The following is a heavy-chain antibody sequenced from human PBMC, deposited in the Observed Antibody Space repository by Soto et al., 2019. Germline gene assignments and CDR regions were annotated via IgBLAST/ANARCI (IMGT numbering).Heavy chain of an antibody. V-gene: IGHV1-69*02. J-gene: IGHJ6*03. D-gene: IGHD1-26*01. CDR1: GGSLSSYP. Sequence: QVQLLQSGSEVKKPGSSVKVSCRASGGSLSSYPVTWVRQTPGQGLEWMGRIIPIVGLTNYAQKFQGRVTITADKSTSTAYMELSSLRSDDTAVYYGARPARGHDAGGNYMDVWGKGNKGIFS. CDR3: ARPARGHDAGGNYMDV. CDR2: IIPIVGLT.